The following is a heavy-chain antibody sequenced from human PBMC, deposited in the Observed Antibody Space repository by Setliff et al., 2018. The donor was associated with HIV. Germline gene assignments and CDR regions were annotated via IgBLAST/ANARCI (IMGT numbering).Heavy chain of an antibody. CDR3: ARELRYFDWLLPFDY. V-gene: IGHV4-39*02. CDR2: IYYSGST. CDR1: GGSISSSSYY. Sequence: SSETLSLTCTVSGGSISSSSYYWGWIRQPPGKGLEWIGSIYYSGSTYYNPSLKSRVTISVDTSKNQFSLKLSSVTAADTAVYYCARELRYFDWLLPFDYWGQGTLVTVSS. J-gene: IGHJ4*02. D-gene: IGHD3-9*01.